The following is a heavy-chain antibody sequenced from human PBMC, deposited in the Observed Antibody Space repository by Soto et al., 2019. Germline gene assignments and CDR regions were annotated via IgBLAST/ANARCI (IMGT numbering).Heavy chain of an antibody. J-gene: IGHJ4*02. V-gene: IGHV1-69*04. D-gene: IGHD3-22*01. CDR3: AREVDYYDSSGYYSY. CDR2: IIPILGIA. Sequence: SVKVSCKASGGTFSSYTISWVRQAPGQGLEWMGRIIPILGIANYAQKFQGRVTIAADKSTSTAYMELSSLRSEDTAVYYCAREVDYYDSSGYYSYWGQGTLVTVSS. CDR1: GGTFSSYT.